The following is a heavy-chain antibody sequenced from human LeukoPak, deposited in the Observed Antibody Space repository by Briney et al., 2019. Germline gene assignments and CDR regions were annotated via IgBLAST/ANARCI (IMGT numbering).Heavy chain of an antibody. CDR1: GYTFTGYY. CDR3: ARGPRGPSGSYEE. J-gene: IGHJ4*02. CDR2: ISAYNGNT. D-gene: IGHD1-26*01. Sequence: ASVKVSCKASGYTFTGYYMHWVRQAPGQGLEWMGWISAYNGNTNYAQKLQGRVTMTTDTSTSTAYMELRSLRSDDTAVYYCARGPRGPSGSYEEWGQGTLVTVSS. V-gene: IGHV1-18*04.